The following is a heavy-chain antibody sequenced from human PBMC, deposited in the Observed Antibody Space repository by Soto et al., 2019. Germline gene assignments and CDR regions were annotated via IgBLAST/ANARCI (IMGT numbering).Heavy chain of an antibody. CDR3: AKDQGDSGYPNEVLDY. J-gene: IGHJ4*02. V-gene: IGHV3-43*01. Sequence: GGSLRLSCAASGFTFDDYTMHWVRQAPGKGLEWVSLISWDGGSTYYADSVKGRFTISRDNSKNSLYLQMNSLRTEDTALYYCAKDQGDSGYPNEVLDYWGQGTLVTVSS. CDR1: GFTFDDYT. D-gene: IGHD5-12*01. CDR2: ISWDGGST.